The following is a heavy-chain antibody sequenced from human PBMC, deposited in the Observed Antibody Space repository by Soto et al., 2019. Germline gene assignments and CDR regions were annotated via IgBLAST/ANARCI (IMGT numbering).Heavy chain of an antibody. CDR3: ARYYYGSGSYYYFDY. Sequence: GGSLRLSCAAPGFTFSDYYMSWIRQAPGKGLEWVSYISSSGSTIYYADSVKGRFTISRDNAKNSLYLQMNSLRAEDTAVYYCARYYYGSGSYYYFDYWGQGTLVTASS. J-gene: IGHJ4*02. CDR2: ISSSGSTI. CDR1: GFTFSDYY. V-gene: IGHV3-11*01. D-gene: IGHD3-10*01.